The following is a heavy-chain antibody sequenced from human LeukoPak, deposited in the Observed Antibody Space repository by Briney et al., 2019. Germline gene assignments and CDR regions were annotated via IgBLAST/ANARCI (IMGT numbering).Heavy chain of an antibody. CDR2: ISSSSSYI. D-gene: IGHD3-22*01. J-gene: IGHJ4*02. V-gene: IGHV3-21*01. Sequence: GGSLRLPCAASGFTFSSYSMNWVRQAPGKGLEWVSSISSSSSYIYYADSVKGRFTISRDNAKNSLYLRMNSLRAEDTAVYYCARAGGYDSSGYYPYWGQGTLVTVSS. CDR1: GFTFSSYS. CDR3: ARAGGYDSSGYYPY.